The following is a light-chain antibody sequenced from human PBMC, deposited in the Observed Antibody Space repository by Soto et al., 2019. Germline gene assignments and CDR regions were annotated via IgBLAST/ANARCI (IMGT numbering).Light chain of an antibody. J-gene: IGKJ1*01. CDR1: QTVSKF. CDR2: SAS. V-gene: IGKV1-39*01. Sequence: DVQMTQSRSSLSASVGDSVTIACRASQTVSKFVNWYQQKPGKVPYLLIYSASTLYSGVPSRFSGSGSGTEFTLTISNLQPEAFAPYYCQQTYSLPRTFAQGTKVDIK. CDR3: QQTYSLPRT.